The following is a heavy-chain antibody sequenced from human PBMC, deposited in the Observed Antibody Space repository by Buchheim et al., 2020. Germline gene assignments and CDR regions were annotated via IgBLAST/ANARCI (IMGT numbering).Heavy chain of an antibody. CDR2: ISYDGGSQ. CDR1: EFSFISYA. D-gene: IGHD6-19*01. V-gene: IGHV3-30*04. Sequence: VQLVESGGGVVQPGRSLRLSCVASEFSFISYAVHWVRQAPGKGMEWVAIISYDGGSQYYADSVKGRFSISRDSPKNTVFLQMNSLRSEDSGIYYCARVSRGGQWLVRRFFQDWGQGT. CDR3: ARVSRGGQWLVRRFFQD. J-gene: IGHJ1*01.